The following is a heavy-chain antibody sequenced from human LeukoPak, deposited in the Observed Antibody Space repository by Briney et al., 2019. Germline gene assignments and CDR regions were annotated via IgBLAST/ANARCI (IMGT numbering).Heavy chain of an antibody. CDR2: ISPTSTYI. V-gene: IGHV3-21*01. D-gene: IGHD2-2*01. Sequence: GGSLRLSCAASGFTFSTYSMNWVRQAPGKGLEWVSSISPTSTYIYYADSVQGRFTISRDNAKNSLYLQMNSLTAEDTAVYYCARGGTSTSGYDYWGHGSLVTVSS. CDR3: ARGGTSTSGYDY. J-gene: IGHJ4*01. CDR1: GFTFSTYS.